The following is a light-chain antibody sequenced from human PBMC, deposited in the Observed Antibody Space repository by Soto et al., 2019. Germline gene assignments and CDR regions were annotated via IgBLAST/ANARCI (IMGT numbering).Light chain of an antibody. V-gene: IGKV1-9*01. CDR3: QQSYSTPIT. J-gene: IGKJ5*01. CDR1: QGISSY. CDR2: AAS. Sequence: DIQLTPSPSFLSASVVDRVTITCRASQGISSYLAWYQQKPGKGPKLLIYAASTLQSGVPLRFSGSGSGTSFTLTISSLQPEDFATYYCQQSYSTPITFGQGTRLEIK.